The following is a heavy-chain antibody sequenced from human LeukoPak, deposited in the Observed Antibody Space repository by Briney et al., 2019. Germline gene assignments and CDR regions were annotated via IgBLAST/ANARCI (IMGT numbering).Heavy chain of an antibody. V-gene: IGHV5-51*01. CDR1: GYSFTSYW. CDR3: ARTSGGWKDYFDY. CDR2: IYPGDSDT. J-gene: IGHJ4*02. D-gene: IGHD5-12*01. Sequence: KYGESLKISCKGSGYSFTSYWIGWVRQMPGKGLEWMGIIYPGDSDTRYSPSFQGQVTISADKSISTAYLQWSSLKASNTAMSYCARTSGGWKDYFDYWGQGTLVTVSS.